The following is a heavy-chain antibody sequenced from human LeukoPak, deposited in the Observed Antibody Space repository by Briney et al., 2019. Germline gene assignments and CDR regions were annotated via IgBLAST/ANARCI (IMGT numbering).Heavy chain of an antibody. V-gene: IGHV4-4*02. Sequence: SGTLSLTCAVSGGSISSSNWWSWVRQPPGKGLEWIGEIYHSGSTNYNPSLKSRVTISVDKSKNQFSLKLSSVTAADTAVYYCARDRRVRGVTTNWFDPWGQGTLVTVSS. CDR2: IYHSGST. CDR1: GGSISSSNW. J-gene: IGHJ5*02. D-gene: IGHD3-10*01. CDR3: ARDRRVRGVTTNWFDP.